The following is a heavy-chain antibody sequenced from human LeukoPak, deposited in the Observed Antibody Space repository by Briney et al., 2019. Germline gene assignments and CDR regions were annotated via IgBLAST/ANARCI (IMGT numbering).Heavy chain of an antibody. CDR3: ARGPMSSRPGAFDI. D-gene: IGHD6-6*01. Sequence: SETLSLTCTVSGGSISSGGYYWSWIRQHPGKSLEWIGYIYYSGSTYYNPPLKSRVTISVDTSKNQFSLNLNSVTAADTAVYYCARGPMSSRPGAFDIWGQGTMVTVSS. CDR2: IYYSGST. CDR1: GGSISSGGYY. J-gene: IGHJ3*02. V-gene: IGHV4-31*03.